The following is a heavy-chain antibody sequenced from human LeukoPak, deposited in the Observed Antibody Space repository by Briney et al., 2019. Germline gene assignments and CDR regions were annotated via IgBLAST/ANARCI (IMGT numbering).Heavy chain of an antibody. Sequence: GGSLRLSCAASGFTFSSYSMNWVRQAPGKGLEWVSSISSSSSYIYYADSVKGRFTISRDNAKNSLYLQMNSLRAEATAVYYCARDLGRFGTPAPTSDYWGQGTLVTVSS. CDR2: ISSSSSYI. V-gene: IGHV3-21*01. D-gene: IGHD3-16*01. J-gene: IGHJ4*02. CDR3: ARDLGRFGTPAPTSDY. CDR1: GFTFSSYS.